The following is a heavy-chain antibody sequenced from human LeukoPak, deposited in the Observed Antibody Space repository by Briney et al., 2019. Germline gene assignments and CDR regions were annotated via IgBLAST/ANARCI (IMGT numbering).Heavy chain of an antibody. J-gene: IGHJ4*02. CDR2: LYYTGST. CDR3: ARHLLPGRVEH. Sequence: SETLSLTCTVSGGSIAISSYYWGWIRQPPGKGLEWIGSLYYTGSTYYTPSLKSRVTISVDTSKNHLSLELSYVTAADTAVYFCARHLLPGRVEHWGQGTRVTVSS. V-gene: IGHV4-39*01. CDR1: GGSIAISSYY. D-gene: IGHD1/OR15-1a*01.